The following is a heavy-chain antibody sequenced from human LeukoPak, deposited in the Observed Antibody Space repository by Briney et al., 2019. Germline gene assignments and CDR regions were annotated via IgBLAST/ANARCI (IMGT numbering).Heavy chain of an antibody. CDR3: ARGPPYGDYVP. Sequence: PSETLSLTCAVYGGSFSGYYWSWIRQPPGKGLEWIGEINHSGSTNYNPSLKSRVTISVDTSKNQFSLKLSSVTAADTAVYYCARGPPYGDYVPWGQGTLVTVSS. D-gene: IGHD4-17*01. J-gene: IGHJ4*02. CDR1: GGSFSGYY. V-gene: IGHV4-34*01. CDR2: INHSGST.